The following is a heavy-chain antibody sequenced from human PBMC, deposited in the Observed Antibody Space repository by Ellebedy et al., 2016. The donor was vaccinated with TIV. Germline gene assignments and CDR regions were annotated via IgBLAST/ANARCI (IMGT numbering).Heavy chain of an antibody. J-gene: IGHJ2*01. V-gene: IGHV4-59*08. Sequence: SETLSLTCTVSGGSISNYYWSWIRQPPGKGLEWTGYIYYTGTTNYNPSLKSRVTISVDTSKNQFSLKLSSVTAADTAVYYCARIRRPYDSSDSLNWYFDLWGRGTLVTVSS. CDR3: ARIRRPYDSSDSLNWYFDL. D-gene: IGHD3-22*01. CDR1: GGSISNYY. CDR2: IYYTGTT.